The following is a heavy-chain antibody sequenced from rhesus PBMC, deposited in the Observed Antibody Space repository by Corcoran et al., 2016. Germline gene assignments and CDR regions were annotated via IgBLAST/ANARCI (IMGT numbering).Heavy chain of an antibody. CDR2: INGNSGST. J-gene: IGHJ4*01. CDR3: ARGGGYNLVY. V-gene: IGHV4-80*01. Sequence: QVQLQESGPGVVKPSETLSLLCTVSVASFSSTWLSWLLPPPGKGLEGIGEINGNSGSTNYNPSLKSRVTISKDASKNQFSLKLSSVTAADTAVYYCARGGGYNLVYWGQGVLVTISS. D-gene: IGHD5-12*01. CDR1: VASFSSTW.